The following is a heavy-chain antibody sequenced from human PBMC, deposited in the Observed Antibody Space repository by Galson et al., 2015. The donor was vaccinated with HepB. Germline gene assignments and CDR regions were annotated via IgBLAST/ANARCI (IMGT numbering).Heavy chain of an antibody. V-gene: IGHV3-23*01. CDR3: AREVEWLPFDY. D-gene: IGHD5-12*01. CDR1: GFTFSNYA. CDR2: ISVGGGST. Sequence: SLRLSCAASGFTFSNYAMNWVRQAPGMGPEWVSGISVGGGSTYYADSVKGRFTISRDDSKNTLSLQLNSLRAEDTAVYYCAREVEWLPFDYWGQGTLVTVSS. J-gene: IGHJ4*02.